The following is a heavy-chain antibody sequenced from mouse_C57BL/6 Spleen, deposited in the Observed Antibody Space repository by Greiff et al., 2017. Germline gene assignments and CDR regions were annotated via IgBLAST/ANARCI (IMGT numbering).Heavy chain of an antibody. V-gene: IGHV7-3*01. J-gene: IGHJ1*03. CDR2: IRNRANGYTT. CDR1: GFTFTDYY. D-gene: IGHD2-5*01. CDR3: ARPYSNHWYFDV. Sequence: EVKVVESGGGLVQPGGSLSLSCAASGFTFTDYYMSWVRQPPGKALEWLGFIRNRANGYTTEYSASVKGRFTISRDNSQRILYLQMNALRAEDSATYYCARPYSNHWYFDVWGTGTTVTVSS.